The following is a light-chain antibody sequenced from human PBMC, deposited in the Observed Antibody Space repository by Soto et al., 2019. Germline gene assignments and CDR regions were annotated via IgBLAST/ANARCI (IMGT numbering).Light chain of an antibody. J-gene: IGKJ5*01. CDR1: QSVSNNY. Sequence: EIVLTQSPGTLSLSPGERATLSCRASQSVSNNYLAWYQQKPGQAPRLLIYGASSRATGIPDRFSGSGSGTDFTLTISRLEPEDFAVYYCQKYGSSPPITFGQGTRLEIK. CDR2: GAS. CDR3: QKYGSSPPIT. V-gene: IGKV3-20*01.